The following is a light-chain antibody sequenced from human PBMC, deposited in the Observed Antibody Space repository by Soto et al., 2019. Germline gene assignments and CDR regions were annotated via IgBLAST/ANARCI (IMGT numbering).Light chain of an antibody. CDR2: GAS. J-gene: IGKJ4*01. Sequence: EIVLTQSPGTLSLSPGERATLSCRASQSVSSSYLAWYQQKPGQAPRLLIHGASSRATGIPDRFSGSGSGTDFTLTISSLQPEDFATYYCQQYDSYPLTFGGGTKVDI. V-gene: IGKV3-20*01. CDR3: QQYDSYPLT. CDR1: QSVSSSY.